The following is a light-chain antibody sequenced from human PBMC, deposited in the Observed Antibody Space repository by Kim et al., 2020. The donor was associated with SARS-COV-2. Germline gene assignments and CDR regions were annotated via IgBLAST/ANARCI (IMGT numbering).Light chain of an antibody. Sequence: QKVTISGTERSSSLGKTYVSWYQQLPGAAPKLLIYDNHKRPSGIPDRFSGSKSGTSATLAITGLQPGDEADYYCGTWDDSLSVGVFGGGTKVTVL. V-gene: IGLV1-51*01. CDR2: DNH. CDR1: SSSLGKTY. J-gene: IGLJ2*01. CDR3: GTWDDSLSVGV.